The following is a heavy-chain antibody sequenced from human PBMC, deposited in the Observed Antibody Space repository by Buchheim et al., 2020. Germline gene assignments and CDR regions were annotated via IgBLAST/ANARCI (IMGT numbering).Heavy chain of an antibody. V-gene: IGHV3-7*03. CDR2: IKEDGRKT. CDR1: GFTFSNYW. CDR3: AISYYDFWSGYA. D-gene: IGHD3-3*01. Sequence: EVQLLESGGGLVQPGGSLRLSCVASGFTFSNYWMSWVRQAPGKGLEWVANIKEDGRKTYYVDSVKGRFTISRDNAKNSLYLQMNSLRAEDTAVYYCAISYYDFWSGYAWGQGTL. J-gene: IGHJ5*02.